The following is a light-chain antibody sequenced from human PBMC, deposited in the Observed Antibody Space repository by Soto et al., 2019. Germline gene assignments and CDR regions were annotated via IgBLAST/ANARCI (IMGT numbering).Light chain of an antibody. CDR3: CSYAGSYTHV. CDR1: SSDVGRYNF. V-gene: IGLV2-11*01. Sequence: QPVLTQPRSVSGSPGQSVTISCTGTSSDVGRYNFVSWYQQHPDKAPKLMIYDVIKRPSGFPDRFSGSKSGNTASLTIYGLQAEDEADYHCCSYAGSYTHVFGTGTKLTVL. J-gene: IGLJ1*01. CDR2: DVI.